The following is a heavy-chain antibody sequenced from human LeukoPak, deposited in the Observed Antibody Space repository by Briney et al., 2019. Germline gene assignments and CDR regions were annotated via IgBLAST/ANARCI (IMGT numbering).Heavy chain of an antibody. Sequence: SGTLSLTCTVSGGSISSSSYYWGWIRQPPGKGLEWIGSIYYSGSTYYNPSLKSRVTISVDTSKNQFSLKLSSVTAADTAVYYCARDLYGSEPLDYWGQGTLVTVSS. CDR1: GGSISSSSYY. J-gene: IGHJ4*02. CDR3: ARDLYGSEPLDY. CDR2: IYYSGST. V-gene: IGHV4-39*07. D-gene: IGHD3-10*01.